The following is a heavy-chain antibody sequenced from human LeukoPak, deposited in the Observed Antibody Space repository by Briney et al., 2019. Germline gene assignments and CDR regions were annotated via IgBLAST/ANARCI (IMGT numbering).Heavy chain of an antibody. D-gene: IGHD3-22*01. CDR3: AKGNYYDSSAYNYFDY. CDR1: GFTFSSYS. CDR2: ISSISNYI. J-gene: IGHJ4*02. Sequence: GGSLRLSCAASGFTFSSYSMNWVRQAPGKGLEWVSSISSISNYIHYADSVKGRFTISRDNAKNSLYLQMNSLRPEDTAVYYCAKGNYYDSSAYNYFDYWGQGTLVTVSS. V-gene: IGHV3-21*01.